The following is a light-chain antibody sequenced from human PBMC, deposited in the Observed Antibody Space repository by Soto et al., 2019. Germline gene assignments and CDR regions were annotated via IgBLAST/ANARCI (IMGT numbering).Light chain of an antibody. J-gene: IGKJ1*01. CDR2: DAS. Sequence: EIVLTQSPATLSLSPGERATLSCRASQSVSSYLAWYQQKPGQAPRLLIYDASNRATGIPARFSGSGSGTDFTLTISRLEPEDFAVYFCQHYGSSRTFGQGTKV. CDR3: QHYGSSRT. CDR1: QSVSSY. V-gene: IGKV3-11*01.